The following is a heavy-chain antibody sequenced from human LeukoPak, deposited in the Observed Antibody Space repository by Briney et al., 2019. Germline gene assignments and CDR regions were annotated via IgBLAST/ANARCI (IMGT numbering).Heavy chain of an antibody. CDR1: GGSFSGYY. D-gene: IGHD1-1*01. CDR2: INHSGST. CDR3: ARGTGTTVLYYYYGMDV. Sequence: SETLSLTCAVYGGSFSGYYWSWVRQPPGKRLEWIGEINHSGSTNYNPSLKSRVTISVDTSKSQFSLKLSSVTAADTAVYYCARGTGTTVLYYYYGMDVWGKGTTVTVSS. J-gene: IGHJ6*04. V-gene: IGHV4-34*01.